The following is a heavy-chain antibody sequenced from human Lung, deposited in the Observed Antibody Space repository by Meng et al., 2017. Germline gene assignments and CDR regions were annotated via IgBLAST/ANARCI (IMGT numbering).Heavy chain of an antibody. V-gene: IGHV1-46*01. Sequence: QVQLVQSGAEVKNPGASVKVSCKASGYPFTRHWMHWVRQAPGQGLEWMGIINPSDGYTMYEQKFQDRITITGDTSTGTVYMELSGLRSEDTAVYYCTRDHSTADVTVWWFDPWGQGTLVTVSS. CDR2: INPSDGYT. J-gene: IGHJ5*02. D-gene: IGHD4-17*01. CDR3: TRDHSTADVTVWWFDP. CDR1: GYPFTRHW.